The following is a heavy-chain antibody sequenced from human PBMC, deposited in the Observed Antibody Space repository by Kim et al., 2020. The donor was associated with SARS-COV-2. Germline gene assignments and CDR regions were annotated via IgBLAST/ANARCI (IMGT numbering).Heavy chain of an antibody. Sequence: ASVKVSCKASGYTFTKYDINWVRQATGQGLEWMGWMNANTGYTGYSQKFQARVTMTRNTSISTAYMELSSLRSDDTAVYYCVRVGFLSWDTAMDHDYWGQGTLVTVSS. J-gene: IGHJ4*02. V-gene: IGHV1-8*01. CDR1: GYTFTKYD. D-gene: IGHD5-18*01. CDR3: VRVGFLSWDTAMDHDY. CDR2: MNANTGYT.